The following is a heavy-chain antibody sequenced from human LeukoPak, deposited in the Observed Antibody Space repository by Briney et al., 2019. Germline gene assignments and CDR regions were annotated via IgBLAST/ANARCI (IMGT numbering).Heavy chain of an antibody. D-gene: IGHD5-18*01. V-gene: IGHV7-4-1*02. CDR2: INTNTGNR. J-gene: IGHJ4*02. CDR3: GRDPKLGIRGYTYGYIDY. CDR1: GYTFTSYA. Sequence: ASVKVSCKTSGYTFTSYAISWVRQAPGQGLEWMGWINTNTGNRTYAQGFTGRYAFSLDTSVSTAYLQISGLQADDTAVYYCGRDPKLGIRGYTYGYIDYWGQGTLVTVSS.